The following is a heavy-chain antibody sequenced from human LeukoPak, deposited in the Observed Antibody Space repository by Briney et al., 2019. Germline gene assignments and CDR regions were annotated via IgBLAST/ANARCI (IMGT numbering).Heavy chain of an antibody. CDR3: TRGDCSSTSCYSPWDY. D-gene: IGHD2-2*02. CDR1: GFTFGDYA. Sequence: PGRSLRLSCRTSGFTFGDYALSWFRQAPGKGLEWVGFIRSKAYGGTTEYAASVKGRFTISRDDSKSIAYLQMNSLKTEDTAVYYCTRGDCSSTSCYSPWDYWGQGTLVTVSS. CDR2: IRSKAYGGTT. J-gene: IGHJ4*02. V-gene: IGHV3-49*03.